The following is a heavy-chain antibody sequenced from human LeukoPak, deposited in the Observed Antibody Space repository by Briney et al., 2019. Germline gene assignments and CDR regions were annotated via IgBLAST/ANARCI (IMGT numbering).Heavy chain of an antibody. Sequence: GASVKVSCKVSGYTLTELSMHWVRQAPGKGLEWMGGFDPEDGETIYAQKFQGRVTMTEDTSTDTAYMELRSLRSDDTAVYYCARDGNTMVRGVMPSDYWGQGTLVTVSS. CDR1: GYTLTELS. CDR2: FDPEDGET. CDR3: ARDGNTMVRGVMPSDY. D-gene: IGHD3-10*01. J-gene: IGHJ4*02. V-gene: IGHV1-24*01.